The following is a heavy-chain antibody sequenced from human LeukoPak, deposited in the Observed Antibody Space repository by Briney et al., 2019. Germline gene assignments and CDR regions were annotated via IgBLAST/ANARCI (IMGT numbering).Heavy chain of an antibody. D-gene: IGHD5-18*01. J-gene: IGHJ5*02. CDR3: ATNGLPPMYNWFDP. CDR2: INHSGST. CDR1: GGSFSGYY. V-gene: IGHV4-34*01. Sequence: PSETLSLTCAVYGGSFSGYYWSWIRQPPGKGLEWIGEINHSGSTNYNPSLKSRVTISVDTSKNQFSLKLSSVTAADTAVYYCATNGLPPMYNWFDPWGQGTLVTVSS.